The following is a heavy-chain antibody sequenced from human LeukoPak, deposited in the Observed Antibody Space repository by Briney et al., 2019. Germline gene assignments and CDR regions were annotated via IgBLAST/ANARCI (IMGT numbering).Heavy chain of an antibody. CDR3: AKRPSDYGDYVSYFEY. CDR2: ISWNSGSI. CDR1: GFTFDDYA. D-gene: IGHD4-17*01. Sequence: PGGSLRLSCAASGFTFDDYAMHWVRQAPGKGLDWVSGISWNSGSIGYEDSVKGRFTISRDNAKNSLYLQMNSLRAEDTAVYYCAKRPSDYGDYVSYFEYWGQGNLVTVSS. V-gene: IGHV3-9*01. J-gene: IGHJ4*02.